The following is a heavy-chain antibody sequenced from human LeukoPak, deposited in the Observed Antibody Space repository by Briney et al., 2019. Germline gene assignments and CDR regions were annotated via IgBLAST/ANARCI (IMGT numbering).Heavy chain of an antibody. V-gene: IGHV4-61*02. Sequence: SQTLSLTCTVSGGSISSGSYSWSWIRQPAGKGLEWIGRIYSSGSTNYNPSLKSRVTISVDTSKNQFSLKLSSVTAADTAVYYCARGVTLPYYYYMDVWGKGTTVTVSS. CDR1: GGSISSGSYS. CDR3: ARGVTLPYYYYMDV. D-gene: IGHD2/OR15-2a*01. J-gene: IGHJ6*03. CDR2: IYSSGST.